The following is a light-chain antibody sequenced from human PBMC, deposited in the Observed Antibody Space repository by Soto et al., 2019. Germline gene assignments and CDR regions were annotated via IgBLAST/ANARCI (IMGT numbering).Light chain of an antibody. Sequence: EIVMTQSPATLSVSPGERATLSCRASQSVSSNLAWYQQKPGQAPRLLIYGASTRATGIPARFSGSGSGTEFSLTISSLQSEDFAVYYCQQDNNWPPWKFGQGTKVQIK. J-gene: IGKJ1*01. V-gene: IGKV3-15*01. CDR1: QSVSSN. CDR2: GAS. CDR3: QQDNNWPPWK.